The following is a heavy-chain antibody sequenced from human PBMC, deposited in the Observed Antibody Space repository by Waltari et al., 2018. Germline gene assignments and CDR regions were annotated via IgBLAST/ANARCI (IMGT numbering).Heavy chain of an antibody. CDR3: ARHMTTVTTSSFDY. CDR1: GASVSSRIHY. V-gene: IGHV4-39*07. D-gene: IGHD4-17*01. CDR2: ITHSGSS. J-gene: IGHJ4*02. Sequence: QLQLQASGPGLVKPSETLSLTCTVSGASVSSRIHYWGWIRQSPGTGLEWIGSITHSGSSYYNPSLRSRVTLLVDTSKNQFSLRLNSVTAADMALYYCARHMTTVTTSSFDYWGQGALVTVSS.